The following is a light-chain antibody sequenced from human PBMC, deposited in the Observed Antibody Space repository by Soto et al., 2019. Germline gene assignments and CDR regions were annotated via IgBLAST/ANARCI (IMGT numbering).Light chain of an antibody. V-gene: IGLV2-14*01. Sequence: QSALTQPASVSGSPGQSITISCTGTSSDVGGYNYVSWYQQNPGKAPKLMIYNVSNRPSGVSNRFSGSKSGNTASLTISGLQAEDEDAYYCSSYTSRNTVLFGGGTQLTVL. CDR2: NVS. CDR3: SSYTSRNTVL. CDR1: SSDVGGYNY. J-gene: IGLJ2*01.